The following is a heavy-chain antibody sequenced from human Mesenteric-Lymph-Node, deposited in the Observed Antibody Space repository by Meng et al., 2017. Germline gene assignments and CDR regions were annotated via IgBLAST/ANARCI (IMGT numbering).Heavy chain of an antibody. CDR1: GGSVRNGNYY. Sequence: QVQLQESGPGLVKPSQTLSLTCTVSGGSVRNGNYYWSWLRQPPGKGLEWIVYIYYSGNTFYNQSLKSHVTISVDTSKNQFSLKLTYVTAADTAVYYCAGLTFTNYFDPWGQGTLVTVSS. V-gene: IGHV4-30-4*01. CDR3: AGLTFTNYFDP. CDR2: IYYSGNT. D-gene: IGHD4/OR15-4a*01. J-gene: IGHJ5*02.